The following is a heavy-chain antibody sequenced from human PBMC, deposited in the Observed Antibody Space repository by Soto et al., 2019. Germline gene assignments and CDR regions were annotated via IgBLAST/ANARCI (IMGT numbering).Heavy chain of an antibody. D-gene: IGHD6-19*01. CDR2: ISSSSSTI. Sequence: GGSLRLSCAASGFTFSSYSMNWVRQAPGKGLEWVSYISSSSSTIYYADSVKGRFTISRDNAKNSPYLQMNSLRDEDTAVYYCARVDFSGWSGGYWGQGTLVTVSS. J-gene: IGHJ4*02. CDR3: ARVDFSGWSGGY. V-gene: IGHV3-48*02. CDR1: GFTFSSYS.